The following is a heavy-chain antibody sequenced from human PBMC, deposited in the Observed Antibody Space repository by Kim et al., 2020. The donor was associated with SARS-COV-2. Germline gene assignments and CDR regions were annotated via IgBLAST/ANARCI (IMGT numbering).Heavy chain of an antibody. D-gene: IGHD6-13*01. CDR3: AKDDNAAGTPNFDY. V-gene: IGHV3-9*01. J-gene: IGHJ4*02. Sequence: ADSVKGRFTISRDNAKNSLYLQMNSLRAEDTALYYCAKDDNAAGTPNFDYWGQGTLVTVSS.